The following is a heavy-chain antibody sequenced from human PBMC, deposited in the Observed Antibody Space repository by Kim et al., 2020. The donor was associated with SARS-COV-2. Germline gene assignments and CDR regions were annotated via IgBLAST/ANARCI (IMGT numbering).Heavy chain of an antibody. CDR3: ARHPYYDFCSGYYTTWFDP. D-gene: IGHD3-3*01. V-gene: IGHV4-39*01. J-gene: IGHJ5*02. Sequence: SETLSLTCTVSGGSISSSSYYWGWIRQPPGKGLEWIGSIYYSGSTYYNPSLKSRVTISVDTSKNQFSLKLSSVTAADTAVYYCARHPYYDFCSGYYTTWFDPWGQGTLVTVSS. CDR1: GGSISSSSYY. CDR2: IYYSGST.